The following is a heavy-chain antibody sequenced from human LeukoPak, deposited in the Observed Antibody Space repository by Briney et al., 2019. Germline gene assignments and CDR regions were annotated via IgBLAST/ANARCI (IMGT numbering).Heavy chain of an antibody. CDR3: ASNPIVNKRFDF. Sequence: SQTLSLTCNISGGSISSGDYYYNWIRQTPGGGLEWIGYIYHSGSTYYKPTLRSRVTISVDTSKNQFSLNLRSVTAADTAVYYCASNPIVNKRFDFWGQGALVTVSA. V-gene: IGHV4-30-4*01. D-gene: IGHD1-14*01. CDR2: IYHSGST. J-gene: IGHJ4*02. CDR1: GGSISSGDYY.